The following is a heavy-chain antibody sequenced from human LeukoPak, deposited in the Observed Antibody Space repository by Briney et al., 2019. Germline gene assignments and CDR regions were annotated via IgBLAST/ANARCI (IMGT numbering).Heavy chain of an antibody. J-gene: IGHJ4*02. Sequence: PGGSLRLSCAASGFTVSSSYMSWVRQAPGKGLEWVSIIYSGGSTYYADSVKGRFTISRDNSKNTLYLQMNSLRAEDTAVYYCARDLAAAGLDYWGQGTLVTVSS. D-gene: IGHD6-13*01. CDR2: IYSGGST. CDR3: ARDLAAAGLDY. CDR1: GFTVSSSY. V-gene: IGHV3-66*02.